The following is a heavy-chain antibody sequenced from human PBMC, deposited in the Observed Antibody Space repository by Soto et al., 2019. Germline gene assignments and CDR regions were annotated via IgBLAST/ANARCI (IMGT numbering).Heavy chain of an antibody. J-gene: IGHJ4*02. D-gene: IGHD4-4*01. Sequence: SETLSLTCSVSGVSISTYYWTWIRQPPGKGLEWIGEINQSGRTNYNPSLKSRVTISVDTPKNQFSLRLNSVTAADTAVYYCARAEAYSNYPARWGQGTLVIVSS. CDR1: GVSISTYY. V-gene: IGHV4-34*01. CDR3: ARAEAYSNYPAR. CDR2: INQSGRT.